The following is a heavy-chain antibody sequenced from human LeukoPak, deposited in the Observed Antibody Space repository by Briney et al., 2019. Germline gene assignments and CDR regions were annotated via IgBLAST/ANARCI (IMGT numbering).Heavy chain of an antibody. CDR2: IYPGYSYT. CDR3: ARPVSSGWTDAFDN. D-gene: IGHD6-19*01. V-gene: IGHV5-51*01. Sequence: GESLKISCKGSGYSFTSYWIGWVRQMPGKGLELIWIIYPGYSYTRYSPSFQGQVTISADQSISTAYVQWSSLKASDTAMYYCARPVSSGWTDAFDNWGQGTMVTVSS. CDR1: GYSFTSYW. J-gene: IGHJ3*02.